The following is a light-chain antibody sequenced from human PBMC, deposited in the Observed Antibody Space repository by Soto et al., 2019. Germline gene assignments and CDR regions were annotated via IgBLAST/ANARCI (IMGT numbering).Light chain of an antibody. CDR3: QQRSNWPPFT. V-gene: IGKV3-11*01. CDR1: QSVSSY. CDR2: DAS. Sequence: IVLTQAPATLSMSPGARATLSCRASQSVSSYLAWYQQKPGQAPRLLIYDASNRATGIPARFSGSGSGTDFTLTISSLEPEDFAVYYCQQRSNWPPFTFGPGNQGGYQT. J-gene: IGKJ3*01.